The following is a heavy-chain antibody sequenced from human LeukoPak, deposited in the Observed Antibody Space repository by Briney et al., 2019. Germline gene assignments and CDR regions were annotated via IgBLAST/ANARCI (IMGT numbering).Heavy chain of an antibody. J-gene: IGHJ3*02. CDR3: ARDPTRQYDSSGYYLGDAFDI. Sequence: GASVKVSYKASGGTFSSYAISWVRQAPGQGLEWMGGIIPIFGTANYAQKFQGRVTITADESTSTAYMELGSLRSEDTAVYYCARDPTRQYDSSGYYLGDAFDIWGQGTMVTVSS. V-gene: IGHV1-69*13. CDR1: GGTFSSYA. D-gene: IGHD3-22*01. CDR2: IIPIFGTA.